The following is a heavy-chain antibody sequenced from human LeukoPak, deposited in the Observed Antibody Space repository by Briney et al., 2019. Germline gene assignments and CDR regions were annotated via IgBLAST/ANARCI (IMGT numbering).Heavy chain of an antibody. J-gene: IGHJ5*02. CDR2: ISAYNGNT. D-gene: IGHD3-10*01. Sequence: ASVKVSCKASGYTFTSYGISWVRQAPGQELEWMGWISAYNGNTNYAQKLQGRVTMTTDTSTSTAYMELRSLRSDDTAVYYCARDGIVSRFGELAPWGQGTLVTVSS. CDR1: GYTFTSYG. CDR3: ARDGIVSRFGELAP. V-gene: IGHV1-18*04.